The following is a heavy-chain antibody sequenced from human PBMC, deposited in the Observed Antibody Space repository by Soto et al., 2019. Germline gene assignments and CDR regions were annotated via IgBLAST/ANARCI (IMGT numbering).Heavy chain of an antibody. CDR1: GGSFSGYY. CDR3: ARGPLYYYSMDV. V-gene: IGHV4-34*01. CDR2: INHSGST. J-gene: IGHJ6*02. Sequence: SETLSLTCAVYGGSFSGYYWSWIRQPPGKGLEWIGEINHSGSTNYNPSLKSRVTISVDTSKNQFSLKLSSVTAADTAVYYCARGPLYYYSMDVWGQGTTVT.